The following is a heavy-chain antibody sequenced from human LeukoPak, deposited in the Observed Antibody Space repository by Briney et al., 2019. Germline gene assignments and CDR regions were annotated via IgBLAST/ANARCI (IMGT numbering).Heavy chain of an antibody. V-gene: IGHV4-39*07. CDR2: IYYSGTT. Sequence: SETLSLTCTVSGGSISSSPYYWGWIRQPPGKGLEWIGSIYYSGTTHYNPSLESRVTISVDTSKNQFSLKLSSVAAADTAVYYCARGYSGYDVDYWGQGTLVTVSS. CDR1: GGSISSSPYY. D-gene: IGHD5-12*01. CDR3: ARGYSGYDVDY. J-gene: IGHJ4*02.